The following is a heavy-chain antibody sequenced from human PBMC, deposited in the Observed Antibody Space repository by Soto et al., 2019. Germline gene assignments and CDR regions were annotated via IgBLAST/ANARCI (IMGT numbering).Heavy chain of an antibody. D-gene: IGHD3-16*01. CDR2: ISGSGVGT. V-gene: IGHV3-23*01. CDR3: AKTPDRGGFDAFEI. Sequence: EVPLLESGGGLVQPGGSLRISCAASGFTFRSYAMSWVRQAPGKGLEWVSSISGSGVGTYYADSVRGRFTISRDNSKDTLYLQMNSLRVEETAVYYCAKTPDRGGFDAFEIWGQGTMVTVSS. CDR1: GFTFRSYA. J-gene: IGHJ3*02.